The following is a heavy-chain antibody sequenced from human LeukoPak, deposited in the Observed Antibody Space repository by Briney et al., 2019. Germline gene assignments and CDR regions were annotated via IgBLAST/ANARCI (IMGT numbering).Heavy chain of an antibody. J-gene: IGHJ4*02. V-gene: IGHV1-18*01. CDR2: ISAYNGNT. CDR3: ATVIPARLTMIVVDFVDY. CDR1: GYSFINNG. D-gene: IGHD3-22*01. Sequence: ASVKVSCKASGYSFINNGINWVRQAPGQGLEWMGWISAYNGNTNYAQKLQGRVTMTTDTSTSTAYMELRSLRSDDTAVYYCATVIPARLTMIVVDFVDYWGQGTLVTVFS.